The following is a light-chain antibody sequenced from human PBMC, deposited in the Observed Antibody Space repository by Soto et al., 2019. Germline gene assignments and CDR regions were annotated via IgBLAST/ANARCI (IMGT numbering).Light chain of an antibody. V-gene: IGKV1-5*03. CDR3: QHYNSYSECS. Sequence: DIQMTQSPSTLSASIGDRVTITCRASQSINSWLAWYQQKPGKAPKLLIYKASTLEGGVPSRFSGSGSGTEFTLTISCLQPDDFATYYCQHYNSYSECSFGPGTNVDIK. CDR1: QSINSW. J-gene: IGKJ3*01. CDR2: KAS.